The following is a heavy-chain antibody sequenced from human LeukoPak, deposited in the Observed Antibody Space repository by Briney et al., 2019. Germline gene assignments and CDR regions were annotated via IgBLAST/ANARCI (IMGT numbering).Heavy chain of an antibody. CDR1: GGSFSGYY. CDR3: ARGYGYHDY. Sequence: SETLSLTCAVYGGSFSGYYWSWIRQPPGKGLEWIGEINHSGSTNYNPSLKSRVTISVDTSKNQFSLKLSSVTAADTAVYYCARGYGYHDYWGQGTLVTVSS. CDR2: INHSGST. V-gene: IGHV4-34*01. D-gene: IGHD5-24*01. J-gene: IGHJ4*02.